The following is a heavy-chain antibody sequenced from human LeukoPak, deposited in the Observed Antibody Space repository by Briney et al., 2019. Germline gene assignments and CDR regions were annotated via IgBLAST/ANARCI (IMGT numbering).Heavy chain of an antibody. J-gene: IGHJ3*02. CDR1: GFTISSNY. Sequence: GGSLRLSCAASGFTISSNYMSWVRQAPGKGLEWVSVIYSGGSTYYADSVKGRFTISRDNSKTTLYLQMNSLRAEDTAVYYCARDLPNCSSTSCYPSDAFDIWGQGTMVTVSS. CDR2: IYSGGST. D-gene: IGHD2-2*01. CDR3: ARDLPNCSSTSCYPSDAFDI. V-gene: IGHV3-53*01.